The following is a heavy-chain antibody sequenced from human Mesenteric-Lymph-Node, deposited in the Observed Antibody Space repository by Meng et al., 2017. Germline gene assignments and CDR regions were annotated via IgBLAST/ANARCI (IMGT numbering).Heavy chain of an antibody. V-gene: IGHV1-18*01. D-gene: IGHD3-3*01. CDR2: ISAYNGNT. CDR1: GYTFTSYG. Sequence: ASVKVSCKASGYTFTSYGISWVRQAPGQGLEWMGWISAYNGNTNYAQKLKGRVTMTTDTSTSTAYMELRSLRSDDTAVYYCARSYDFWSGYYNYYYYGMDVWGQGTTVTVSS. CDR3: ARSYDFWSGYYNYYYYGMDV. J-gene: IGHJ6*02.